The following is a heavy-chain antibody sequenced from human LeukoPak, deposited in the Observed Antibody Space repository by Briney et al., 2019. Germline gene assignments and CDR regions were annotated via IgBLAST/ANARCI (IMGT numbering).Heavy chain of an antibody. CDR2: IDSGGGT. Sequence: GGSLSLSCAASGFTFSNYAMNWVRQAPGKGLEWVSAIDSGGGTYYSDSVKGRFTISRDNSKNTLYLQMNSLRAEDTAVYYCAKGPQGDWGQGTLVTVSS. CDR1: GFTFSNYA. V-gene: IGHV3-23*01. CDR3: AKGPQGD. D-gene: IGHD3-16*01. J-gene: IGHJ4*02.